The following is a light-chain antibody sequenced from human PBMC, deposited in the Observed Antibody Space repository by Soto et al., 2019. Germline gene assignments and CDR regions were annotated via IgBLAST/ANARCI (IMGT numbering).Light chain of an antibody. V-gene: IGLV2-8*01. CDR1: SSDVGDSNY. J-gene: IGLJ1*01. CDR2: EVT. CDR3: SSYGGSNNLYV. Sequence: QSTLTQPPSASGSPGQSVTISYTGTSSDVGDSNYVSWYKQHPGKAPKLMIYEVTKRPSGVPDRFSGSKSGNTASLTVSGLQDEDEADYYCSSYGGSNNLYVFGSGTKVTVL.